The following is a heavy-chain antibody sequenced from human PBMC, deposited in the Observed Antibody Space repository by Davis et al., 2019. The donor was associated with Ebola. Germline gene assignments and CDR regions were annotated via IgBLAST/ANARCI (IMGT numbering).Heavy chain of an antibody. J-gene: IGHJ4*02. V-gene: IGHV5-51*01. CDR1: GYSFTGSW. CDR3: TRPFGGSPGG. Sequence: SLTVSCKGSGYSFTGSWLGSVPQMPGRGLWRVGVIYPVDSDTRYSPSFQGQVPISSDKSISTVYLQWSSLKASDTAMYYCTRPFGGSPGGWGQATPVTVSS. CDR2: IYPVDSDT. D-gene: IGHD3-16*01.